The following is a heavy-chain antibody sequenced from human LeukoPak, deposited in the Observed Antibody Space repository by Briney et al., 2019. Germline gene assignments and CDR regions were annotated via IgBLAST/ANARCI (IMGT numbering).Heavy chain of an antibody. V-gene: IGHV4-59*01. CDR1: GGSINNYY. CDR2: IYYTGIT. D-gene: IGHD3-3*01. CDR3: ARASSTPGSGYYPFDY. J-gene: IGHJ4*02. Sequence: SETLSLTCIVSGGSINNYYWSWVRQSPGRGLEWIGYIYYTGITNYNPPLRSRVILSVDTSKSQFSLKLRSVTAADTAVYFCARASSTPGSGYYPFDYWGQGTLVTVSS.